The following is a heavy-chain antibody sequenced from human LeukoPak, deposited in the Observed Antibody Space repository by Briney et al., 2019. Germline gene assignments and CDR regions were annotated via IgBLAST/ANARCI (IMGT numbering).Heavy chain of an antibody. CDR2: ISGSGDRT. Sequence: GGSLRLSCAASGFTFNSYAMSWVRQAPGKGLEWVSAISGSGDRTFYADSVKGRLTISRDNSKNTLYLQLNAVRAEDTALYYCARGGTNYYYMDVWGNGTTVTVSS. CDR1: GFTFNSYA. V-gene: IGHV3-23*01. J-gene: IGHJ6*03. CDR3: ARGGTNYYYMDV. D-gene: IGHD3-10*01.